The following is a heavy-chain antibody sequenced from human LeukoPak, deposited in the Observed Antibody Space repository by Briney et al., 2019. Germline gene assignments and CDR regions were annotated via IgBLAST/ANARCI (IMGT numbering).Heavy chain of an antibody. V-gene: IGHV4-4*02. D-gene: IGHD3-10*01. CDR3: ARHRRYYGSGSYYSDFVY. J-gene: IGHJ4*02. CDR2: IYHSGST. Sequence: SGTLSLTCAVSGASLNNDEWWNWVRQPPGKGLEWIGEIYHSGSTNYNPSLKSRVTISVDTSKNQFSLEVNSVTAADTAIYYCARHRRYYGSGSYYSDFVYWGQGTLVTVSS. CDR1: GASLNNDEW.